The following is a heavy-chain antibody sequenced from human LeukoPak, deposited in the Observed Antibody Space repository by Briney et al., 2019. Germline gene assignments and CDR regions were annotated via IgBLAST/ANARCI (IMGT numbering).Heavy chain of an antibody. Sequence: ASVKVSCKASGYTFTDYYMHWVRQAPGQGLEWMGRINPNSGGTNYAQKFQGRVTMTRGTSISTAYMELSRLRSDDTAVYYCARNDFWSGYYMDYWGQGTLVTVSS. J-gene: IGHJ4*02. CDR3: ARNDFWSGYYMDY. V-gene: IGHV1-2*06. CDR2: INPNSGGT. CDR1: GYTFTDYY. D-gene: IGHD3-3*01.